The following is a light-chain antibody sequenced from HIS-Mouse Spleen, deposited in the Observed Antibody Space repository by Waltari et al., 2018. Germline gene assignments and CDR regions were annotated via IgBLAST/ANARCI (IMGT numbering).Light chain of an antibody. CDR2: EDS. V-gene: IGLV3-10*01. CDR3: YSTDSSGNHRV. J-gene: IGLJ2*01. Sequence: SYELTQPPSVSVSPGQTARITCSGDAVPKQYAYWYQQKSGQAPVLVLYEDSKRPSGIPERFSGSSSGTMATLTISGAQVEDEADYYCYSTDSSGNHRVFGGGTKLTVL. CDR1: AVPKQY.